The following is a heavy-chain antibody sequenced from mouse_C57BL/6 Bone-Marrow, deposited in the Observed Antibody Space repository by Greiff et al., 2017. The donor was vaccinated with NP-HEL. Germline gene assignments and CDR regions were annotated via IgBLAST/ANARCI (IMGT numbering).Heavy chain of an antibody. CDR2: INPNNGGT. V-gene: IGHV1-26*01. D-gene: IGHD2-1*01. J-gene: IGHJ4*01. CDR3: ARDEALYYGNYYAMDY. CDR1: GYTFTDYY. Sequence: VQLQQSGPELVKPGASVKISCKASGYTFTDYYMNWVKQSHGKSLELIGDINPNNGGTSYNQKFKGKATLTVDKSSSTAYMELRSLTSEDSAVYYCARDEALYYGNYYAMDYWGQGTSVTVSS.